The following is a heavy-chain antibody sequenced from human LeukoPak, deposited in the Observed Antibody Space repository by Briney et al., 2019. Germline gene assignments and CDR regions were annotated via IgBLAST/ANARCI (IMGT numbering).Heavy chain of an antibody. D-gene: IGHD5-12*01. J-gene: IGHJ3*02. V-gene: IGHV4-59*12. Sequence: SETLSLTCTVSGGSINSYYWSWIRQPPGKGLEWIGYIYYSGSTNYISSLKSRVTISLDTSKNHYSLKMTSVTAADTAVYYCARAINSGYDKDAFDIWGQGTMVTVSS. CDR3: ARAINSGYDKDAFDI. CDR1: GGSINSYY. CDR2: IYYSGST.